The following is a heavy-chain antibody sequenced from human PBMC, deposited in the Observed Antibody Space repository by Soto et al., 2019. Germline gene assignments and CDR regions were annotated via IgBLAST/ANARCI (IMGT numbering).Heavy chain of an antibody. D-gene: IGHD1-1*01. Sequence: QVQLQQWGAGLLKPSETLSLTCAVFGGSVTSGNYYWSWIRQPPGKGLEWIGEMSHSGGTHFNPSLTSRVTISVDTSKNQFSLKMSSVTAADTALYYCARVERGTATTVVDAFDIWGPGTMVTVSS. CDR3: ARVERGTATTVVDAFDI. V-gene: IGHV4-34*01. J-gene: IGHJ3*02. CDR2: MSHSGGT. CDR1: GGSVTSGNYY.